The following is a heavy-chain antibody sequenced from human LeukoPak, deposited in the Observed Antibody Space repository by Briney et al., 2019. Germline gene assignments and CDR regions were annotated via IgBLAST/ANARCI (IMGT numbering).Heavy chain of an antibody. D-gene: IGHD3-3*01. CDR3: ARCETNRITIFGDYYYYGMDV. V-gene: IGHV3-21*04. J-gene: IGHJ6*02. Sequence: PGGSLRLSCAASGFTFSSYSMNWVRQAPGKGLEWVSSISSSSSYIYYADSVKGRFTISRDNAKNSLYLQMNSLRAEDTAVYYCARCETNRITIFGDYYYYGMDVWGQGTTVTVSS. CDR2: ISSSSSYI. CDR1: GFTFSSYS.